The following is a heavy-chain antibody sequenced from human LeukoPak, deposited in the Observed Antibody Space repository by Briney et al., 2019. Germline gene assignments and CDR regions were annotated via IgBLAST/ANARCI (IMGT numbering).Heavy chain of an antibody. CDR2: IHGDGTFT. Sequence: GGSLRLSCAASGFTFSTYWMHWVRQAPGKGLEWVSRIHGDGTFTTSADSVKGRFTISRDNAQNMVYLQMNSLRVEDTAIYYCAKASWVSSADAVLWGQGTLVTVSS. CDR3: AKASWVSSADAVL. J-gene: IGHJ4*02. V-gene: IGHV3-74*01. CDR1: GFTFSTYW. D-gene: IGHD6-13*01.